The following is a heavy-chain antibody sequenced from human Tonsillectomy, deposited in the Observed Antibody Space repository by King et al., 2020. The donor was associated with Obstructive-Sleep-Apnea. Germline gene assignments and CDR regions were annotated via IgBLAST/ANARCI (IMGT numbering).Heavy chain of an antibody. J-gene: IGHJ5*02. Sequence: QLVQSGAEVKKPGESLRISCKGSGYGFINYWISWVRQRPGKGLEWRGRIDPSDSYTKYSPSFQGNVTISTDKSISTAYLQWSSLRASDTAMYYCARLWIGDQTNWCDPWGQGTLVTVSS. D-gene: IGHD3-10*01. CDR2: IDPSDSYT. CDR3: ARLWIGDQTNWCDP. CDR1: GYGFINYW. V-gene: IGHV5-10-1*03.